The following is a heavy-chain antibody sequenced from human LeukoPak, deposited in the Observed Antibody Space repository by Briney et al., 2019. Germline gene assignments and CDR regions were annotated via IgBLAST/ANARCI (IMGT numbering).Heavy chain of an antibody. J-gene: IGHJ4*02. CDR3: ARARGKIGGYCSSTSCYSLVIDY. D-gene: IGHD2-2*01. CDR2: INPNSGGT. V-gene: IGHV1-2*02. CDR1: GYTFTGYY. Sequence: ASMKVSCKASGYTFTGYYMHWVRQAPGQGLEWMGWINPNSGGTNYAQKFQGRVTMTRDTSISTAYMELSRLRSDDTAVYYCARARGKIGGYCSSTSCYSLVIDYWGQGTLVTVSS.